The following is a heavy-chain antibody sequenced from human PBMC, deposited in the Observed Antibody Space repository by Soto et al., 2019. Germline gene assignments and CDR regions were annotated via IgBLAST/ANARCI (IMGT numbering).Heavy chain of an antibody. J-gene: IGHJ4*02. CDR3: AAGGTRWLHSPFDY. CDR1: GHTLTELS. CDR2: FDPEDGET. V-gene: IGHV1-24*01. Sequence: QVQLLQSGAEVKKPGASVKVSCKVSGHTLTELSMHWVRQAPGRGLEWMGGFDPEDGETIFAQKFQGRVTMTEDTSTDSTYMELTSLRSEDTAVYYCAAGGTRWLHSPFDYWGQGTRATISS. D-gene: IGHD1-1*01.